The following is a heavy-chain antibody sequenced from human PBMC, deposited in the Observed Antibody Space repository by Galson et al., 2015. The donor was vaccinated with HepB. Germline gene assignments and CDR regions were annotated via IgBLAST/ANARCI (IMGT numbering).Heavy chain of an antibody. CDR1: GFTFSSYS. CDR3: AKAIPAPSRYSFDL. J-gene: IGHJ4*02. CDR2: ISAGGDRA. V-gene: IGHV3-23*01. D-gene: IGHD2-2*02. Sequence: SLRLSCAASGFTFSSYSMWWARQAPGKGLEWVSVISAGGDRAYYAASVKGRFTISRDNSKNIMYIRMNSLRAEDTVVYFCAKAIPAPSRYSFDLWGQGTLVTVSS.